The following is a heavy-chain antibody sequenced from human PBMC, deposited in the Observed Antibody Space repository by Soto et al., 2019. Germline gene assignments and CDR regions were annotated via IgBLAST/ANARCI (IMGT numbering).Heavy chain of an antibody. J-gene: IGHJ6*02. CDR2: IYWNDDK. CDR1: GFSLSTSGVG. D-gene: IGHD5-18*01. CDR3: ARTQGAVDTATFSYDMDV. Sequence: SGPTLVNPTHTLTLTCTFSGFSLSTSGVGVGWIRQPPGKALEWVALIYWNDDKRYSPSLKSRLTITKDTSKNQVVLTMTNMDHVDTATYSCARTQGAVDTATFSYDMDVWGQGTTVTVSS. V-gene: IGHV2-5*01.